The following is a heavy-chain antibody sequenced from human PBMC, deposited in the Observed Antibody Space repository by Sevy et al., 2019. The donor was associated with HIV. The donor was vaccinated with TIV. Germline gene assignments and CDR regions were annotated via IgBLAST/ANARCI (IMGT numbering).Heavy chain of an antibody. J-gene: IGHJ3*02. CDR3: ATRKAYYDILTGYYKDGNWVAFDI. CDR2: FDPEDGET. V-gene: IGHV1-24*01. Sequence: ASVKVSCKVSGYTLTELSMHWVRQAPGKGLEWMGGFDPEDGETIYAQKFQGRVTMTEDTSTDTAYMEVSSLGSEDTAEYYCATRKAYYDILTGYYKDGNWVAFDIWGQGTMVTVSS. D-gene: IGHD3-9*01. CDR1: GYTLTELS.